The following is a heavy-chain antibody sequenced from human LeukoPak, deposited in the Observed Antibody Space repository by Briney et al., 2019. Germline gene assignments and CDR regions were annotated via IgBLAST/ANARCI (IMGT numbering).Heavy chain of an antibody. Sequence: GGSLRLSCAASGFTFSSYAMSWVRQAPGKGLEWVSAISGSGGSTYYADSVKGRFTISRDDSENTLYLQMNSLRAEDTALYFCAKEGCTSSSCYTNYWGQGTLVTDSS. J-gene: IGHJ4*02. V-gene: IGHV3-23*01. CDR2: ISGSGGST. D-gene: IGHD2-2*02. CDR3: AKEGCTSSSCYTNY. CDR1: GFTFSSYA.